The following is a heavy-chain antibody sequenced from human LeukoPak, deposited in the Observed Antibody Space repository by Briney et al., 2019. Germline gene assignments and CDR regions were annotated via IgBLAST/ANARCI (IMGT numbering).Heavy chain of an antibody. CDR1: GFTFSYYA. V-gene: IGHV3-23*01. J-gene: IGHJ4*02. D-gene: IGHD3-10*01. CDR3: AKDRYHGSGSDLDY. CDR2: IRGSDGSGGRT. Sequence: PGGSLRLSCAASGFTFSYYAMNWVRQAPGKGLEWVSGIRGSDGSGGRTYYADSVKGRFIISRHNSKNTLYLQMNSLRAEDTAVHYCAKDRYHGSGSDLDYWGQGTLVTVSS.